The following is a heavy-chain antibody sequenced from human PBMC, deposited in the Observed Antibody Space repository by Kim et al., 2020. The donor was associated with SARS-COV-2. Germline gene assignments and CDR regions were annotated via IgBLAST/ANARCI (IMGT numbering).Heavy chain of an antibody. CDR3: ARELITMVRGVRDSLGY. J-gene: IGHJ4*02. D-gene: IGHD3-10*01. CDR1: GYTFTGYY. V-gene: IGHV1-2*02. Sequence: ASVKVSCKASGYTFTGYYMHWVRQAPGQGLEWMGWINPNSGGTNYAQKFQGRVTMTSDTSISTAYMELSRLRSDDTAVYYCARELITMVRGVRDSLGYWGQGTLVTVSS. CDR2: INPNSGGT.